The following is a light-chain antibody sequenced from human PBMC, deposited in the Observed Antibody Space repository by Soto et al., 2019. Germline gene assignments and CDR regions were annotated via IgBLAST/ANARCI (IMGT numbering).Light chain of an antibody. CDR2: GAS. J-gene: IGKJ2*01. V-gene: IGKV3-15*01. CDR1: QSVSST. Sequence: EIVMTQSPATLSVSPGERATLSCRASQSVSSTLAWYQQKPGQAPRLLIYGASTRATGIPARFSGSGSGTEFTLTISSMTSEDFAVYYCQQYKSWPTFGQGTKVDIK. CDR3: QQYKSWPT.